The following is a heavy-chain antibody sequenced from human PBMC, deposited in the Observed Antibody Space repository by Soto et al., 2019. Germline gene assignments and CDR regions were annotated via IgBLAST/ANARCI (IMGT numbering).Heavy chain of an antibody. V-gene: IGHV3-72*01. J-gene: IGHJ6*02. CDR3: ARGGYCSSASCHTDYYGMDV. CDR2: TRNKANSYTT. D-gene: IGHD2-2*02. Sequence: GGSLRLSCAASGFTFSDHYMDWVRQAPGKGLEWVGRTRNKANSYTTEYAASVKGRFTISRDDSKNSLYLQMNSLKTEDTAVYYCARGGYCSSASCHTDYYGMDVWGQGTTVTVS. CDR1: GFTFSDHY.